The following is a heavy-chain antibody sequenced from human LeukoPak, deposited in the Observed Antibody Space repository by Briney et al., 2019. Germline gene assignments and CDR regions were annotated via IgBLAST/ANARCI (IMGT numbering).Heavy chain of an antibody. J-gene: IGHJ6*03. CDR3: ARDKYYDFWSGEETYYYYYYMDV. Sequence: ASVKVPCKASGGTFSRSAISWVRQAPGQGLEWMGGIIPIFGTANYAQKFQGRVTITADESTSTAYMELSSLRSEDTAVYYCARDKYYDFWSGEETYYYYYYMDVWGKGTTVTVSS. CDR2: IIPIFGTA. V-gene: IGHV1-69*13. CDR1: GGTFSRSA. D-gene: IGHD3-3*01.